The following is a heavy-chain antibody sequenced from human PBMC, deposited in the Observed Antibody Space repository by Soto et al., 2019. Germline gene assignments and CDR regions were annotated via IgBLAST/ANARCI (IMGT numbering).Heavy chain of an antibody. Sequence: QVQLVQSGAEVKKPGSSVKVSCKASGGTFSSYAISWVRQAPGQGLEWMGGIVPIFGTANYAQKFQGRVTITADESTSTAYMELSSLRSEDTAVYYCARDRSEWRVAATPGFDYWGQGTLVTVSS. V-gene: IGHV1-69*01. D-gene: IGHD2-15*01. CDR3: ARDRSEWRVAATPGFDY. CDR1: GGTFSSYA. J-gene: IGHJ4*02. CDR2: IVPIFGTA.